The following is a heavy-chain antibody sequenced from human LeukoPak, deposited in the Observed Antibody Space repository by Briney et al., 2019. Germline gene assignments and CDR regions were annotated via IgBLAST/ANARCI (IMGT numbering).Heavy chain of an antibody. CDR1: GYTFTNYG. CDR2: IGAYNGNT. Sequence: ASVKVSCKASGYTFTNYGIIWVRQAPGQGLEWMGWIGAYNGNTHNAQNLQGRVTMTTDTSTSTAYMELRSLRSDYTAVYYCARSSRWLSPGRESDCWGQGTLVTVSS. D-gene: IGHD4-23*01. J-gene: IGHJ4*02. CDR3: ARSSRWLSPGRESDC. V-gene: IGHV1-18*01.